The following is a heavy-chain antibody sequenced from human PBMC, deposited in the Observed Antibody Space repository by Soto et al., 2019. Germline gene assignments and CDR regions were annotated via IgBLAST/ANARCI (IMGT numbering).Heavy chain of an antibody. CDR1: GFTFSSYS. CDR3: ARYYDFWSGYPVGMDV. J-gene: IGHJ6*02. Sequence: GGSLRLSCAASGFTFSSYSMNWVRQAPGKGLEWVSYISSSSSTIYYADSVKGRFTISRDNAKNSLYLQMNSLRSEDTAVYYCARYYDFWSGYPVGMDVWGQGTKVTVSS. D-gene: IGHD3-3*01. CDR2: ISSSSSTI. V-gene: IGHV3-48*01.